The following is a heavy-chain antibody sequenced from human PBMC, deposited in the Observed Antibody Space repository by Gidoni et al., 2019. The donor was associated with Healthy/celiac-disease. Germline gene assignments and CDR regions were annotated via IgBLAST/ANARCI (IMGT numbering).Heavy chain of an antibody. D-gene: IGHD3-10*01. CDR1: GFTFSSYA. J-gene: IGHJ6*02. V-gene: IGHV3-30-3*01. CDR3: ARDISRKLLWCGEPGGGYYYGMDV. CDR2: ISYDGSNK. Sequence: QVQLVESGGGVVQPGRSLRLSCAASGFTFSSYAMHWVRQAPGKGLGWVAVISYDGSNKYYADSGKGRFTISRDNSKNTLYLQMNSLRAEDTAVYYCARDISRKLLWCGEPGGGYYYGMDVWGQGTTVTVSS.